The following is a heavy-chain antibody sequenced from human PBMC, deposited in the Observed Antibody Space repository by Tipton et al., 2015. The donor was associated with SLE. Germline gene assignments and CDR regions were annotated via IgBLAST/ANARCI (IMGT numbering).Heavy chain of an antibody. Sequence: TLSLTCTVSGDSISYRGHYWTWIRQHPGKGLEWIGYIYYSGTTYYNPSLTGRVTISVDTSKNQFSLKLRSVTAADTAVYFCARQTTEAGVVGYFFDYWGQGTLVTVPS. CDR3: ARQTTEAGVVGYFFDY. V-gene: IGHV4-31*03. D-gene: IGHD6-19*01. CDR1: GDSISYRGHY. J-gene: IGHJ4*02. CDR2: IYYSGTT.